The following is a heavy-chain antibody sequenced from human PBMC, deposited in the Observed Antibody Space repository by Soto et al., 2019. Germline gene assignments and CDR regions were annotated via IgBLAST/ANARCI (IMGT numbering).Heavy chain of an antibody. CDR1: GISFSAYG. D-gene: IGHD5-12*01. Sequence: GGSLRLSCAVSGISFSAYGMHWVRQAPGKGLEWVAMISYDGNKSSYGDSVKGRFTISRDNSKNLLYVQMNSLRTEDTAVYYCPTGLVDRTSHFDNWGQGTLVTVSS. V-gene: IGHV3-30*03. CDR2: ISYDGNKS. CDR3: PTGLVDRTSHFDN. J-gene: IGHJ4*02.